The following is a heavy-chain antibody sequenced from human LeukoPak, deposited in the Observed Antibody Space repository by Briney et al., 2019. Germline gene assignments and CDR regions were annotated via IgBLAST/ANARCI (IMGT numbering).Heavy chain of an antibody. D-gene: IGHD2-15*01. CDR1: GYTFTSYY. J-gene: IGHJ4*02. V-gene: IGHV1-2*02. Sequence: EASVKVSCKASGYTFTSYYMHWVRQAPGQGLEWMGWINPNSGGTNYAQKFQGRVTMTRDTSISTAYMELSRLRSDDTAVYYCARVRRYCSGGSCYSAYYFDYWGQGTLVTVSS. CDR2: INPNSGGT. CDR3: ARVRRYCSGGSCYSAYYFDY.